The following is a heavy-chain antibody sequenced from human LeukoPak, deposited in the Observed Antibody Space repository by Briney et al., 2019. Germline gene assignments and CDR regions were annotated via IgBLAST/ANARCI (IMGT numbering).Heavy chain of an antibody. V-gene: IGHV1-69*06. CDR3: ARDQGYCSGGSCYATGSDY. D-gene: IGHD2-15*01. CDR1: GGTFSSYA. J-gene: IGHJ4*02. Sequence: SVKVSCKASGGTFSSYAISWVRQAPGQGLEWMGGIIPIFGTANYAQKFQGSVTITADKSTSTAYMELSSPRSEDTAVYYCARDQGYCSGGSCYATGSDYWGQGTLVTVSS. CDR2: IIPIFGTA.